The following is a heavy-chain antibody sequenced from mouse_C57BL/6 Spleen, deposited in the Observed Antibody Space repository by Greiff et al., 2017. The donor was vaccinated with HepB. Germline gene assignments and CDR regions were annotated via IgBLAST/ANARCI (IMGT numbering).Heavy chain of an antibody. J-gene: IGHJ4*01. D-gene: IGHD2-3*01. CDR1: GFSLSTSGMG. Sequence: ESGPGILQSSQTLSLTCSFSGFSLSTSGMGVSWIRQPSGKGLEWLAHIYWDDDKRYNPSLKSRLTISKDTSRNQVFLKITSVDTADTATYYCARIYDGYYGFSYYAMDYWGQGTSVTVSS. CDR2: IYWDDDK. V-gene: IGHV8-12*01. CDR3: ARIYDGYYGFSYYAMDY.